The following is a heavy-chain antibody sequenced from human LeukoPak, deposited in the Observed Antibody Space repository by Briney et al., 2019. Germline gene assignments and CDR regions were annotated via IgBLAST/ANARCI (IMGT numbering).Heavy chain of an antibody. CDR1: GFTFSSYW. V-gene: IGHV3-30*02. CDR2: IRYDGSNK. D-gene: IGHD3-10*01. CDR3: AQDSITMVRGATYYYYYYMDV. Sequence: GGSLRLSCAASGFTFSSYWMSWVRQAPGKVLEWVAFIRYDGSNKYYADSVKGRFTISRDNSKNTLCLQMNSLRAEDTAVYYCAQDSITMVRGATYYYYYYMDVWGKGTTVTVSS. J-gene: IGHJ6*03.